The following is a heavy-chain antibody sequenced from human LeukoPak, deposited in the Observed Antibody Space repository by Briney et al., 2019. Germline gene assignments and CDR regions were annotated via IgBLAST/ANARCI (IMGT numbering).Heavy chain of an antibody. CDR2: IIPIFGTA. V-gene: IGHV1-69*05. CDR1: GCTFSSYA. D-gene: IGHD6-6*01. J-gene: IGHJ6*03. Sequence: SVKVSCKASGCTFSSYAISWVRQAPGQGLEWMGRIIPIFGTANYPQKFQGRVTITTDESTSTAYMELSSLRSEDTAVYYCARNRIAARPLYYYYYMDVWGKGTTVPV. CDR3: ARNRIAARPLYYYYYMDV.